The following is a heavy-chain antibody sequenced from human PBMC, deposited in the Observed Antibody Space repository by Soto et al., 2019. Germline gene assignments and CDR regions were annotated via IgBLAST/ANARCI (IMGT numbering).Heavy chain of an antibody. CDR1: GFTFSNAW. V-gene: IGHV3-15*01. CDR2: IKSKTDGGTT. Sequence: PGGSLRLSCAASGFTFSNAWMSWVRQAPGKGLEWVGRIKSKTDGGTTDYAAPVKGRFTISRDDSKNTLYLQMNSLKTEDTAVYYCTTDKIHKYYYDSSGSWGQGTLVTVSS. D-gene: IGHD3-22*01. CDR3: TTDKIHKYYYDSSGS. J-gene: IGHJ4*02.